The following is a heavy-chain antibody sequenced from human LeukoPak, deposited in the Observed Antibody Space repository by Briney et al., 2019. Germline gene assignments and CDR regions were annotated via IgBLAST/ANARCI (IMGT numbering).Heavy chain of an antibody. Sequence: GGSLRLSCAASGFTFSDYYMSWIRQAPGKGLEWVSYISSSGSTIYYADSVKGRFAISRDNAKNSLYLQMNSLRAEDTAVYYCPRDALWFGDIYYYGMDVWGQGTLVTVSS. V-gene: IGHV3-11*01. J-gene: IGHJ6*02. CDR1: GFTFSDYY. D-gene: IGHD3-10*01. CDR3: PRDALWFGDIYYYGMDV. CDR2: ISSSGSTI.